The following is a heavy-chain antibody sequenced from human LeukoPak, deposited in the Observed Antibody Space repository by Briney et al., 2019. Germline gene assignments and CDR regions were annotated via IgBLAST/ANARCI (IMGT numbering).Heavy chain of an antibody. Sequence: KTSETLSLTCTVSGGSISSYYWSWIRQPPGKGLECVGYIYYSGSTNYNPSLKSRVTISVDTSKNQLSLKLSSVTAADTAVYYCARDPAGGYYDTSGYSIWGQGTLVTVSS. CDR3: ARDPAGGYYDTSGYSI. J-gene: IGHJ4*02. CDR2: IYYSGST. D-gene: IGHD3-22*01. V-gene: IGHV4-59*01. CDR1: GGSISSYY.